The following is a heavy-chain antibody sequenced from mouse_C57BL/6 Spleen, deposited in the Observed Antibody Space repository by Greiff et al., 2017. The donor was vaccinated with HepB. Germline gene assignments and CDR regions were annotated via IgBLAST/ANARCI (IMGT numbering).Heavy chain of an antibody. CDR1: GYTFTDYY. J-gene: IGHJ4*01. Sequence: EVQLQQSGPELVKPGASVKISCKASGYTFTDYYMNWVKQSHGKSLEWIGDINPNNGGTSYNQKFKGKATLTVDKSSSTAYMQLRSLTSEDSAVYYCAISLLYYAMDYWGQGTSVTVSS. V-gene: IGHV1-26*01. CDR2: INPNNGGT. CDR3: AISLLYYAMDY.